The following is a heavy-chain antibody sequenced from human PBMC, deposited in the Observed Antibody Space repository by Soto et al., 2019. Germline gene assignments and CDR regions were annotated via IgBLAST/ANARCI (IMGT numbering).Heavy chain of an antibody. CDR1: GFTFSSYA. CDR2: ISGSGGST. J-gene: IGHJ6*02. Sequence: EVQLLESGGGLVQPGGSLRLSCAASGFTFSSYAMSWVRQAPGKGLEWVSAISGSGGSTYYADSVKGRFTISRDNSKNTLYLHMNNLRAEDKAVYYCAKNFYITMVRRYYYGMDVWDHGTTVTVSS. D-gene: IGHD3-10*01. V-gene: IGHV3-23*01. CDR3: AKNFYITMVRRYYYGMDV.